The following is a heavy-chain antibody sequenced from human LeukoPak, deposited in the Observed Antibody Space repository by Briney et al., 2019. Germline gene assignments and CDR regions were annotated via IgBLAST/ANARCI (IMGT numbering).Heavy chain of an antibody. Sequence: SETLSLTCTVSGGSISSYYWSWIRQPPGKGLEWIGYIFYSGSTNYNPSLKSRVTISVDTYKNQFSLKLSSVTAADTAVYYCARRGYDRSTYYFFDYWGQGTLVTVSS. V-gene: IGHV4-59*01. CDR1: GGSISSYY. D-gene: IGHD3-22*01. CDR2: IFYSGST. J-gene: IGHJ4*02. CDR3: ARRGYDRSTYYFFDY.